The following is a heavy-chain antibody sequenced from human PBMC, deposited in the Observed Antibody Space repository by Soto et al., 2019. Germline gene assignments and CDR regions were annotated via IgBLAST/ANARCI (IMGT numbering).Heavy chain of an antibody. J-gene: IGHJ4*02. CDR2: ISGGGDTT. CDR1: GFAFNNYA. V-gene: IGHV3-23*01. CDR3: AKGRVGWGSLTPRVDF. D-gene: IGHD2-15*01. Sequence: EVQLLESGGGLVQPGGSLRLSCAASGFAFNNYAMTWVRQAPGKGLEWVSAISGGGDTTSYADSVKGRFTLSRDGSMHPLYLQMSRLRAEDTALYYCAKGRVGWGSLTPRVDFWGQGTMVTFSS.